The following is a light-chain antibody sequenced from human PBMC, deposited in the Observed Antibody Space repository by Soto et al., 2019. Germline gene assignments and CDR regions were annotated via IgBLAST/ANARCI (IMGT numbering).Light chain of an antibody. J-gene: IGKJ4*01. CDR1: QSISSW. V-gene: IGKV1-5*01. Sequence: DIQMTQSPSTLSASVGDRVTITSRASQSISSWLAWYQQKPGKAPKLLIYDASNLESGVPSRFSGSGFGTEFTLTVSSLQPDDFATYYCQHYNSYPITFGGGSKVEIK. CDR3: QHYNSYPIT. CDR2: DAS.